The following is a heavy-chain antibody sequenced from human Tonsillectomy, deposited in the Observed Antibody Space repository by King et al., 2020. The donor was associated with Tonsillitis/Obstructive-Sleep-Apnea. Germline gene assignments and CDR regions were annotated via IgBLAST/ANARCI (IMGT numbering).Heavy chain of an antibody. Sequence: LQLQESGPGLVKPSETLSLTCTVSGGSISSSSYYWGWIRQPPGKGLEWIGSIYYSGSTYSNPSLKSRVTISVDTSKNTFSLKLSSVTAADTAVYYCARLPVVLYGDHWYFDLWGRGTLVTVSS. CDR1: GGSISSSSYY. D-gene: IGHD4-17*01. J-gene: IGHJ2*01. V-gene: IGHV4-39*01. CDR2: IYYSGST. CDR3: ARLPVVLYGDHWYFDL.